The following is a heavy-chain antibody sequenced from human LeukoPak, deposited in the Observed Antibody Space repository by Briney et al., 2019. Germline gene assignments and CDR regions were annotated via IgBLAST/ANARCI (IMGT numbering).Heavy chain of an antibody. V-gene: IGHV4-34*01. CDR2: INHSGST. D-gene: IGHD6-19*01. CDR1: GGSFSGYY. CDR3: ARGGRWLVQLDY. Sequence: SETLSLTCAVYGGSFSGYYWSWIRQPPGKGLEWIGEINHSGSTNYNPSLKSRVTISVDTSKNQFSLKLSSVTAADTAVYYCARGGRWLVQLDYWGQGTLVTVSS. J-gene: IGHJ4*02.